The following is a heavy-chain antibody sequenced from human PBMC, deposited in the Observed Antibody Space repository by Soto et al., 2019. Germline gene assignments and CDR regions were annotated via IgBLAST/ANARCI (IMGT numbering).Heavy chain of an antibody. CDR3: ARDWNEGKKNWFDP. D-gene: IGHD1-1*01. CDR2: MNPNSGNT. J-gene: IGHJ5*02. CDR1: GYTFTSYD. V-gene: IGHV1-8*01. Sequence: ASVKVSCKASGYTFTSYDINWVRQATGQGLEWMGWMNPNSGNTGYAQKFQGRVTMTRNTSISTAYMELNSLRAEDTAVYYCARDWNEGKKNWFDPGGKEPLATVS.